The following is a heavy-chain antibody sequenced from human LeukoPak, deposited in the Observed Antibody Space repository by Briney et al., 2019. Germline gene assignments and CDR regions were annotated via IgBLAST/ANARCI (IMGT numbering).Heavy chain of an antibody. Sequence: GGSLRLSCAASGFTFSSYWMNWDGQAPGKGLEWVANIKQDGSEKNYVDFVKGRFTISRDNAKNSMDLQMNSLSAEDTAMYYCARARGDGYQWYFDLWGRGTLVTVSS. CDR1: GFTFSSYW. D-gene: IGHD5-24*01. V-gene: IGHV3-7*01. J-gene: IGHJ2*01. CDR2: IKQDGSEK. CDR3: ARARGDGYQWYFDL.